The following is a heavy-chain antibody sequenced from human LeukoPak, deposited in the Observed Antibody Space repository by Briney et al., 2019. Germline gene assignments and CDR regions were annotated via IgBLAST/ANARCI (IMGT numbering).Heavy chain of an antibody. CDR3: ARDRAVAFDY. Sequence: SETLSLTCTVSGGSISSGSYYWSWIRQPAGKGLEWIGRIYTSGSTKYNPSLKSRVTISVDTSKNQFSLKLSSVTAADTAVYYCARDRAVAFDYWGQEPWSPSPQ. D-gene: IGHD4-23*01. J-gene: IGHJ4*01. CDR2: IYTSGST. V-gene: IGHV4-61*02. CDR1: GGSISSGSYY.